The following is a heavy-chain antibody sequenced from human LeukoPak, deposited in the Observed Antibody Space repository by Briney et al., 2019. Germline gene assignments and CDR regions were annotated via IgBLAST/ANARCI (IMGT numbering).Heavy chain of an antibody. V-gene: IGHV4-34*01. CDR3: ARQLYYGMDV. CDR1: GGSFSGYY. D-gene: IGHD1-1*01. CDR2: INHSGST. J-gene: IGHJ6*02. Sequence: SETLSLTCAVYGGSFSGYYWSWIRQPPGKGLEWIGEINHSGSTNYNPSLKSRITISADTSKNQFSLRLSSMTAADTAVYYCARQLYYGMDVWGQGTTVTVYS.